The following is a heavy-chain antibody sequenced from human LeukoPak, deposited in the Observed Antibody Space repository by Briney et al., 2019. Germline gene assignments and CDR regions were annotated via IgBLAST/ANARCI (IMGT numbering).Heavy chain of an antibody. D-gene: IGHD1-26*01. Sequence: SETLSLTCTVSGGSISSYYWSWIRQPAGKGLEWIGRIYTSGSTNYNPSLKSRVTMSVGTSKNQFSLKLSSVTAADTAVYYCARDSTLDGGSYFYYYGMDVWGQGTTVTVSS. CDR2: IYTSGST. CDR3: ARDSTLDGGSYFYYYGMDV. J-gene: IGHJ6*02. CDR1: GGSISSYY. V-gene: IGHV4-4*07.